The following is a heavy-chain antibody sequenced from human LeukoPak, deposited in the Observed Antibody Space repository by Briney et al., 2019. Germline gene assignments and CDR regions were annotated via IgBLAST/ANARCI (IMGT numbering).Heavy chain of an antibody. J-gene: IGHJ6*03. CDR3: ARDGTRRGYYYYMDV. CDR2: INPNSGGT. CDR1: GYTFTGYY. Sequence: VASVTVSCKACGYTFTGYYMHWVRQAPGQGLEGMGWINPNSGGTNYAQKFQGRVTMTRDTSISTAYMELSRLRSDDTAVYYCARDGTRRGYYYYMDVWGKGTTVTVSS. V-gene: IGHV1-2*02. D-gene: IGHD3-10*01.